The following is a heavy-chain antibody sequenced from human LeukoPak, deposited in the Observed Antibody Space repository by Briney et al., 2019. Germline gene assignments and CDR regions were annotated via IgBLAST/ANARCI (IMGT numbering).Heavy chain of an antibody. CDR1: GFIFDDYA. D-gene: IGHD3-9*01. V-gene: IGHV3-9*01. CDR2: ISWNSGSI. Sequence: GGSLRLSCAACGFIFDDYAMHWVRQAPGKGLEGVSGISWNSGSIGYADSVKGRFTISRHNAKNSLYLQMKSLSAEDTGLYYCAKDLNYDILTGLDQWGQGTLVSVSS. J-gene: IGHJ4*02. CDR3: AKDLNYDILTGLDQ.